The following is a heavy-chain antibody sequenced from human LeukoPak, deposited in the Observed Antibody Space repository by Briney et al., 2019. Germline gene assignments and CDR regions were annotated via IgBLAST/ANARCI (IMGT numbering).Heavy chain of an antibody. Sequence: ASVKVSCKASGYTFTGYYMHWVRQAPGQGLEWMGWINPNSGGTNYAQKFQGRVTMTRDTSISTAYMELSRLRSDDTAVYYCARAGIVYCGGDCYPYYFDYWGQGTLVTVSS. CDR3: ARAGIVYCGGDCYPYYFDY. CDR1: GYTFTGYY. J-gene: IGHJ4*02. V-gene: IGHV1-2*02. D-gene: IGHD2-21*01. CDR2: INPNSGGT.